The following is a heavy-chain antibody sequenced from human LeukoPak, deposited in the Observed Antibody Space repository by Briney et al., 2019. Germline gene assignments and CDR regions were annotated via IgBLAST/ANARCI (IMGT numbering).Heavy chain of an antibody. CDR2: ISLDGNNK. CDR3: ATALKNVLLWFGEFLVY. CDR1: GFTFSSYA. D-gene: IGHD3-10*01. V-gene: IGHV3-30-3*01. J-gene: IGHJ4*02. Sequence: PGRSLRLSCAASGFTFSSYAIHWVRQAPGKGLEWVAVISLDGNNKYYADSVKGRFTISRDNSKNTLYLQMNNLGPEDTAVYYCATALKNVLLWFGEFLVYWGQGTLVTVSS.